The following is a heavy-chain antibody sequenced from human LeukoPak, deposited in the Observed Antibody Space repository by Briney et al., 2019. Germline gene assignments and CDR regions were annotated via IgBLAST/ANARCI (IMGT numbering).Heavy chain of an antibody. CDR2: IYPGDSDT. J-gene: IGHJ4*02. CDR3: ARTSSFWSGYYQPFDY. Sequence: GESLKISCKGSGYSFTSYWIGWVRRMPGKGLEWMGIIYPGDSDTRYSPSFQGQVTISADKSISTAYLQWSSLKASDTAMYYCARTSSFWSGYYQPFDYWGQGTLVTVSS. V-gene: IGHV5-51*01. CDR1: GYSFTSYW. D-gene: IGHD3-3*01.